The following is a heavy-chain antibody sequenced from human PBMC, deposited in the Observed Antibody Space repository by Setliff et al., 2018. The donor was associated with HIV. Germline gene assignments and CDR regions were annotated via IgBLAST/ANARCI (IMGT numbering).Heavy chain of an antibody. J-gene: IGHJ5*02. V-gene: IGHV4-38-2*02. CDR2: LYYGGNT. Sequence: SETLSLTCSVSPYSISSGYYWGWLRQPPGKGLEWIGCLYYGGNTYYNPSLKSRVAMSIDTSKNEVSLRLKSVTAADTAIYYCARDPWLLGASAGGDNWLDPWGRGTLVTVSS. D-gene: IGHD1-26*01. CDR3: ARDPWLLGASAGGDNWLDP. CDR1: PYSISSGYY.